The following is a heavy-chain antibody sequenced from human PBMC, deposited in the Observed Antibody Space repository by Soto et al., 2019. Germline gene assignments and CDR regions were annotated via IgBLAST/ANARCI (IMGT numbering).Heavy chain of an antibody. Sequence: HPGGSRRLSCAASGFTFSSYDMHWVRQATGKGLEWVSAIGTAGDTYYPGSVKGRFTISRENAKNSLYLQMNSLRAGDTAVYYCARSTGFWTLRYYYGIDVWGQGTTVTVSS. CDR2: IGTAGDT. D-gene: IGHD3-3*01. V-gene: IGHV3-13*01. CDR1: GFTFSSYD. CDR3: ARSTGFWTLRYYYGIDV. J-gene: IGHJ6*02.